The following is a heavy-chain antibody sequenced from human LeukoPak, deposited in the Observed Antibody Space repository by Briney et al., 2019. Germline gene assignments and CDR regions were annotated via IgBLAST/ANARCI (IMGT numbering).Heavy chain of an antibody. CDR2: IYQSGST. CDR1: GGSISSGSYS. J-gene: IGHJ4*02. Sequence: PSETLSLTCAVSGGSISSGSYSWSWIRQPPGKGLEWIGYIYQSGSTYYTPSLESRVTISVDRSKNQFSLRLSSVTAADTAVYYCAKRVAAAGIFDYWGQGTLVTVSS. V-gene: IGHV4-30-2*01. D-gene: IGHD6-13*01. CDR3: AKRVAAAGIFDY.